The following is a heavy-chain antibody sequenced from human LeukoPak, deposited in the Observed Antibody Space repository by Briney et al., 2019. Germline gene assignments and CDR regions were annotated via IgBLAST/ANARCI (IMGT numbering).Heavy chain of an antibody. CDR1: GYTFTSYD. CDR2: MNTNSGST. V-gene: IGHV1-8*01. CDR3: ARGFPRGIAAAGTDFDY. D-gene: IGHD6-13*01. J-gene: IGHJ4*02. Sequence: ASVKVSCKASGYTFTSYDINWVRQATGQGLEWMGWMNTNSGSTGYAQKFQGRVTMTRNTSISTAYMELSSLRSEDTAVYYCARGFPRGIAAAGTDFDYWGQGTLVTVSS.